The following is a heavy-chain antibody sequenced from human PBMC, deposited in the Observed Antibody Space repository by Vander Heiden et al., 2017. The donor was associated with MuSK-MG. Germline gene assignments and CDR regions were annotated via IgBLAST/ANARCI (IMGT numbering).Heavy chain of an antibody. Sequence: EVQLLESGGGLVQPGGSLRLSCAASGFTFSPNAMTWVRQAPGKGLEWVSVITAGGDNTYYTDSVKGRFTISRDNSKNTLYLQMTSLRAEDTAVYYCAKNNWGYSDYWGQGTLVTVSS. J-gene: IGHJ4*02. CDR3: AKNNWGYSDY. D-gene: IGHD7-27*01. CDR1: GFTFSPNA. V-gene: IGHV3-23*01. CDR2: ITAGGDNT.